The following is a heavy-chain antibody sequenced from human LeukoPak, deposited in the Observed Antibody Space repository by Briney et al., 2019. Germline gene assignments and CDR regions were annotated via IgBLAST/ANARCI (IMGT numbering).Heavy chain of an antibody. CDR1: GGSISSYY. V-gene: IGHV4-59*01. D-gene: IGHD2-2*01. Sequence: SETLSHTCTVSGGSISSYYWSWIRQPPGKGLERIGYIYYSGSTNYNPSLKSRVTISVDTSKNQFSLKLSSVTAADAAVYYCGRVSPAARHYYYYYYMDVWGKGTTVTVSS. J-gene: IGHJ6*03. CDR3: GRVSPAARHYYYYYYMDV. CDR2: IYYSGST.